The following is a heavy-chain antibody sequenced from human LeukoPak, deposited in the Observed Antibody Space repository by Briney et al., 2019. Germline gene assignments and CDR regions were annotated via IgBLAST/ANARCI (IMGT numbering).Heavy chain of an antibody. CDR1: GFTFSSYA. D-gene: IGHD1-26*01. Sequence: GRSLRLSCAASGFTFSSYAMHWVRQAPGKGLEWVAVISYDGSNKYYADSVKCRFTISRDNSKNTLYLQMNSLRAEDTAVYYCARTHSGSYQNDAFDIWGQGTMVTVSS. CDR3: ARTHSGSYQNDAFDI. V-gene: IGHV3-30*04. J-gene: IGHJ3*02. CDR2: ISYDGSNK.